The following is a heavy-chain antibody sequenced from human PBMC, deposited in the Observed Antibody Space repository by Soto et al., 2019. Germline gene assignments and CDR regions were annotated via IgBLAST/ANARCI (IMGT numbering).Heavy chain of an antibody. J-gene: IGHJ5*01. CDR2: ISGSGASS. CDR1: GFAFSNYV. CDR3: AKEKRYSGSPERFDS. D-gene: IGHD1-26*01. V-gene: IGHV3-23*01. Sequence: EVQLLESGGGLVQPGGSLRLSCGASGFAFSNYVMTWVRQAPGKWLEWVSAISGSGASSYYADSVRGRFTISRDNARNTLYLQMNSLGADDTAVYYCAKEKRYSGSPERFDSWGPGTLVTVSS.